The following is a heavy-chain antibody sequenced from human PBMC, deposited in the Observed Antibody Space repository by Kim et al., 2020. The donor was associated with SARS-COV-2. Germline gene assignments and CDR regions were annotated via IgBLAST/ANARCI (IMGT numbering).Heavy chain of an antibody. CDR2: IYYSGST. D-gene: IGHD6-19*01. CDR3: ARGESIAVAGALDY. V-gene: IGHV4-31*03. CDR1: GGSISSGGYY. J-gene: IGHJ4*02. Sequence: SETLSLTCTVSGGSISSGGYYWSWIRQHPGNGLEWIGYIYYSGSTYYNPSLKSRVTISVDTSKNQFSLKLSSVTAADTAVYYCARGESIAVAGALDYWGQGTLVTVSS.